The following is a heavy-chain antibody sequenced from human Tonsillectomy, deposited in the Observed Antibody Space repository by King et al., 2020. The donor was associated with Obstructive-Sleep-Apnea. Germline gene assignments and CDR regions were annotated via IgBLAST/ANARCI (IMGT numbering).Heavy chain of an antibody. CDR3: ARDPGTSAFDI. Sequence: QLQESGPGLVKPSGTLSLICAVSGGSITSSNWWSWVRQPPGKGLEGIGESYHIGSTHYNPSLKSGVTISVDKSMNQFSLRLGSVTAADTAVYYCARDPGTSAFDIWGQGTMVTVSS. CDR1: GGSITSSNW. CDR2: SYHIGST. V-gene: IGHV4-4*02. J-gene: IGHJ3*02. D-gene: IGHD3-10*01.